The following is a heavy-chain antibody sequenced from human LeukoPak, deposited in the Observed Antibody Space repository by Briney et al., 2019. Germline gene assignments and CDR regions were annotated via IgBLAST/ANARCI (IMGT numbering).Heavy chain of an antibody. J-gene: IGHJ4*02. CDR3: ARPGGFGELLRY. V-gene: IGHV1-8*03. CDR1: GYSFTSYW. CDR2: MNPNSGNT. D-gene: IGHD3-10*01. Sequence: GESLKISCKGSGYSFTSYWIGWVRQATGQGLEWMGWMNPNSGNTGYAQKFQGRVTITRNTSISTAYMELSSLRSEDTAVYYCARPGGFGELLRYWGQGTLVTVSS.